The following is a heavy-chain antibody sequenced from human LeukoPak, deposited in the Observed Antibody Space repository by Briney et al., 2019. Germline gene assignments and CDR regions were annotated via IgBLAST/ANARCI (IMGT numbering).Heavy chain of an antibody. CDR1: GFTFSSYA. J-gene: IGHJ4*02. Sequence: GGSLRLSCAASGFTFSSYAMSWVRQAPGKGLEWVSAIIGSGGSTYYADSVKGRFTISRDNSKNTLYLQMNSLRAEDTAVYYCAKENYHYYDSSGYYYFDYWGQGTLVTVSS. CDR3: AKENYHYYDSSGYYYFDY. CDR2: IIGSGGST. D-gene: IGHD3-22*01. V-gene: IGHV3-23*01.